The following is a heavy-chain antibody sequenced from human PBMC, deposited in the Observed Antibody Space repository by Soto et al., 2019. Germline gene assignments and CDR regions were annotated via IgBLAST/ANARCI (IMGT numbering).Heavy chain of an antibody. CDR1: GGSISSSSYY. CDR2: IYYSGST. J-gene: IGHJ3*02. V-gene: IGHV4-39*01. Sequence: SETLSLTCTVSGGSISSSSYYWGWIRQPPGKGLEWIGSIYYSGSTYYNPSLKSRVTISVDTSKNQFSLKLSSVTAADTAVYYCARSGIVVVVAPRVAFDIWGQGTMVTVSS. D-gene: IGHD2-15*01. CDR3: ARSGIVVVVAPRVAFDI.